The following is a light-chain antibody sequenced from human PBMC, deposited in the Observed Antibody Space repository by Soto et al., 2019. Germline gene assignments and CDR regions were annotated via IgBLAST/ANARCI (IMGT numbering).Light chain of an antibody. V-gene: IGKV1-39*01. CDR2: GAS. CDR1: QGIINF. CDR3: QQSFSTPPT. Sequence: DIQLTQSPSFLSASVGDRVTVTCRASQGIINFLNWYQHKRGEAPILLIYGASNLQNGVPSRFSGSGSGADFTLTISSLQPEEFATYYCQQSFSTPPTVGQGTKVDIK. J-gene: IGKJ1*01.